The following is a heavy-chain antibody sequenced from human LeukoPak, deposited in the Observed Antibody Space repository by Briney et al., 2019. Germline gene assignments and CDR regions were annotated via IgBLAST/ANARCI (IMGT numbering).Heavy chain of an antibody. J-gene: IGHJ6*02. Sequence: ASVKVSCKASGYTFTGYYMHWVRQAPGQGLEWMGWNNPNSGGTNYAQKFQGWVTMTRDTSISTAYMELSRLRSEDTAVYYCARVGYPYYDILTGYYNPDYYYGMDVWGQGTTVTVSS. D-gene: IGHD3-9*01. CDR1: GYTFTGYY. CDR3: ARVGYPYYDILTGYYNPDYYYGMDV. V-gene: IGHV1-2*04. CDR2: NNPNSGGT.